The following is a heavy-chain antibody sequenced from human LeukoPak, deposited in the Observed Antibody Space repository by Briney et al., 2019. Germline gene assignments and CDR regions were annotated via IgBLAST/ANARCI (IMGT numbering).Heavy chain of an antibody. J-gene: IGHJ3*02. CDR1: GFTVSSDY. CDR2: IYSGGST. D-gene: IGHD5-18*01. V-gene: IGHV3-53*01. CDR3: AREETAGGAFDI. Sequence: GGSLRLSCAASGFTVSSDYLTWVRQAPGKGLEWVSLIYSGGSTYYADSVKGRFTISRDNSKNTLYLQMNSLRAEDTAVYYCAREETAGGAFDIWGQGTMVTVSS.